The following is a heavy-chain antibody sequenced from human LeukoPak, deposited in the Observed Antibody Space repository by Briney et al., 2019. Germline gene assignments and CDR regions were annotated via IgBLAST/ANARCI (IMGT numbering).Heavy chain of an antibody. J-gene: IGHJ6*03. D-gene: IGHD3-10*01. Sequence: ASVKVSCKASGYTFTGYYMHWVRQAPGQGLEWMGWINPNSGGTNYAQKFQGRVTMTRDTSISTAYMELSRLRSDDTAVYYCARGSMVRGASWGYYYMDVWGKGTTVTVSS. CDR2: INPNSGGT. CDR3: ARGSMVRGASWGYYYMDV. CDR1: GYTFTGYY. V-gene: IGHV1-2*02.